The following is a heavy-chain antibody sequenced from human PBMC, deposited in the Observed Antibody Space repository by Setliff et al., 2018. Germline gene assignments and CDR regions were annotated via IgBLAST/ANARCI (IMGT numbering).Heavy chain of an antibody. Sequence: SETLSLTCAASGGTFSDYYWTWIRQPPGKGMEWSGEINHSRNTNYNPSLKSRVSISVDTSKNQFSLNLSSVTAADRAVSYCASALGFDPVYHYPVDVWGKGTTVTVSS. CDR3: ASALGFDPVYHYPVDV. J-gene: IGHJ6*03. CDR1: GGTFSDYY. V-gene: IGHV4-34*01. CDR2: INHSRNT.